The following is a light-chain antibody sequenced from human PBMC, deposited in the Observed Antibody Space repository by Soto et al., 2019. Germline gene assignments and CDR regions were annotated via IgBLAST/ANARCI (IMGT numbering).Light chain of an antibody. CDR2: VAS. Sequence: EIVLTQSPGTLSLSPGERATLSCRASQSVSSSYLAWYQEKPGQAPRLLIYVASSRATGIPDRFSGSGSGTDFTLTISRLEPEEFAVYYCQQYGSSPRTFGQGTKVEIK. V-gene: IGKV3-20*01. CDR3: QQYGSSPRT. CDR1: QSVSSSY. J-gene: IGKJ1*01.